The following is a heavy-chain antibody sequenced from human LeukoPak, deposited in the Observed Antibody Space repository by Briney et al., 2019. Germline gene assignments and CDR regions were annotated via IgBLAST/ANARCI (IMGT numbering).Heavy chain of an antibody. CDR2: INSYNGNT. V-gene: IGHV1-18*01. CDR1: GYTFTSYG. Sequence: ASVKVSCKASGYTFTSYGISWVRQAPGQGLEWMGWINSYNGNTNYAQKSQGRVTMTTDTSTSTAYMELRSLRSDDTAVYYCARVEGNKYGSASYSYYYYGMDVWGQGTTVTVSS. D-gene: IGHD3-10*01. CDR3: ARVEGNKYGSASYSYYYYGMDV. J-gene: IGHJ6*02.